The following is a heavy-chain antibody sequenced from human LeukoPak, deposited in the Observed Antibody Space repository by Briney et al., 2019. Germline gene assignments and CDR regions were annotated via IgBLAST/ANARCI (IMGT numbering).Heavy chain of an antibody. Sequence: GGSLRLSCAASGFTFSSYWMSWVRQAPGKGLEWVANIKQDGSEKYYVDSVKGRFTISRDNAKNSLYLQMNSLRAEDTAVYYCARDLRITIYKPYYYGMDVWGQGTTVTVSS. D-gene: IGHD3-9*01. CDR1: GFTFSSYW. J-gene: IGHJ6*02. CDR3: ARDLRITIYKPYYYGMDV. CDR2: IKQDGSEK. V-gene: IGHV3-7*01.